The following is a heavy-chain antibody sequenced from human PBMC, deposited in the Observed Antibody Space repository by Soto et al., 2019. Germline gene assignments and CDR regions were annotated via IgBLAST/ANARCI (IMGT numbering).Heavy chain of an antibody. CDR1: GFSLSTSGVG. CDR2: IYWDDDK. J-gene: IGHJ4*02. Sequence: QITLKESGPTLVKPTQTLTLTCTFSGFSLSTSGVGVGWIRQPPGKALEWLALIYWDDDKRYSPSLKSRLTITEDTPKNXVVLTMTNMDPVDTATYYYAHRRGKWLQFGGAFDYWGQGTLVTVSS. CDR3: AHRRGKWLQFGGAFDY. D-gene: IGHD5-12*01. V-gene: IGHV2-5*02.